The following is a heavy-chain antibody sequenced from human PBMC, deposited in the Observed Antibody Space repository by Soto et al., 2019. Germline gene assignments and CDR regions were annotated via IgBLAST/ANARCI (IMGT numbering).Heavy chain of an antibody. CDR1: GCSISCGPYS. D-gene: IGHD2-2*01. V-gene: IGHV4-39*01. Sequence: SEPLSLTCTVSGCSISCGPYSWGWIRQPPGKGLEWIGTFYYSGSTNYNPSLESRVTISVDTSKNQFSLKVSSVTAADTAVYYCARLGGYCSSTSCYGYYGMDVWGQGTTVT. CDR2: FYYSGST. CDR3: ARLGGYCSSTSCYGYYGMDV. J-gene: IGHJ6*02.